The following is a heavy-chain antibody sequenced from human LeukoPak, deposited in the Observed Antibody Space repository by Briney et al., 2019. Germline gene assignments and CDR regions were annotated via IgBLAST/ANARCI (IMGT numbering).Heavy chain of an antibody. CDR2: VYTRGNT. CDR3: ARGHQGSTPHDAFDV. V-gene: IGHV4-4*07. CDR1: GGSISSHY. D-gene: IGHD5/OR15-5a*01. J-gene: IGHJ3*01. Sequence: SETLSLTCSVSGGSISSHYGSWIRQPAGRGLEWIGRVYTRGNTDYNPSLTSRLMMSVDMSKNQFSLSLSSVTAADTAVYYCARGHQGSTPHDAFDVWGPGTMVTVSS.